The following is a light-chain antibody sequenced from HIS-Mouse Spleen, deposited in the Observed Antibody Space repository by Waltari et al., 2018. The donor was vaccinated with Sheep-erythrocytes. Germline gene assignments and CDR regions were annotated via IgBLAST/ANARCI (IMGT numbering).Light chain of an antibody. CDR1: SSDVGGYNY. Sequence: QSALTQPRSVSGSPGQSVTISCTGTSSDVGGYNYVSWYQQHPGKAPKLLIYSNNQRPSGVPDRFSGSKSGTSASRAISGLQSEDEADYYCAAWDDSLNGYVFGTGTKVTVL. V-gene: IGLV2-11*01. J-gene: IGLJ1*01. CDR2: SNN. CDR3: AAWDDSLNGYV.